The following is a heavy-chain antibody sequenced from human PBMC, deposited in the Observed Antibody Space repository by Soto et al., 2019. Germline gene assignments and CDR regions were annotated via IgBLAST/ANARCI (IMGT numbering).Heavy chain of an antibody. CDR1: GDSISSSAHY. V-gene: IGHV4-39*01. Sequence: PSETLSLTCTVSGDSISSSAHYWAWIRQPPGKGLEWIGSIFFSGTTYYKPSLKSRVTMSVDTSKNQFSLNLNSVTAADTTVYYCAGTTKGSGGSVDSWGQGILVTVSS. D-gene: IGHD4-17*01. CDR2: IFFSGTT. J-gene: IGHJ4*02. CDR3: AGTTKGSGGSVDS.